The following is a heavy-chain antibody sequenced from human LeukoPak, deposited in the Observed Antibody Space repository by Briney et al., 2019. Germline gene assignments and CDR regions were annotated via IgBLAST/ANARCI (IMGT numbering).Heavy chain of an antibody. CDR3: AREGQPASFDY. J-gene: IGHJ4*02. CDR1: GFTFTSSA. CDR2: IVVGSGNT. D-gene: IGHD2-2*01. V-gene: IGHV1-58*01. Sequence: ASVKVSCKASGFTFTSSAVQWVRQARGQRLEWIGWIVVGSGNTNYAQKLQGRVTMTTDTSTSTAYMELRSLRSDDTAVYYCAREGQPASFDYWGQGTLVTVSS.